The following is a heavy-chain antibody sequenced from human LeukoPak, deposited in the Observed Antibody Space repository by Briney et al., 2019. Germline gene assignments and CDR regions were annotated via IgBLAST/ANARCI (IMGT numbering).Heavy chain of an antibody. V-gene: IGHV3-30*19. CDR3: AESGYSSSWYPNY. D-gene: IGHD6-13*01. CDR2: ISYDGSNK. J-gene: IGHJ4*02. CDR1: GFTFSSYG. Sequence: GMSLRLSCAASGFTFSSYGMHWVRQAPGKGLEWVAVISYDGSNKYYADSVKGRFTISRDNSKNTLYLQMNSLRAEDTAVYYCAESGYSSSWYPNYWGQGTLVTVSS.